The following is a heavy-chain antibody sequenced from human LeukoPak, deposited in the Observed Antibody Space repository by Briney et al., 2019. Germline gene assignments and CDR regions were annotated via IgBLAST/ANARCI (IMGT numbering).Heavy chain of an antibody. Sequence: ASVKVSCKASEYTFTAYYMHWVRQAPGQGLEWMGWINPNSGGTNYAQKFQGWVTMTRDTSISTAYMELSRLRSDDTAVYYCARDYEDYGMDVWGQGTTVTVSS. CDR2: INPNSGGT. D-gene: IGHD3-3*01. V-gene: IGHV1-2*04. CDR1: EYTFTAYY. CDR3: ARDYEDYGMDV. J-gene: IGHJ6*02.